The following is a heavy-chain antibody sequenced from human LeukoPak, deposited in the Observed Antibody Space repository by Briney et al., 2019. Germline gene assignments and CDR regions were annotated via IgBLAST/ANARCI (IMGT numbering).Heavy chain of an antibody. V-gene: IGHV1-18*01. CDR2: ISAYNGNT. CDR1: GYTFTSYG. J-gene: IGHJ5*02. D-gene: IGHD3-10*02. CDR3: AREGDYYVPGLWFDP. Sequence: ASVKVSCKASGYTFTSYGISWVRQAPGQGLEWMGWISAYNGNTNYAQKLQGRVTITADESTSTAYMELSSLRSEDTAVYYCAREGDYYVPGLWFDPWGQGTLVTVSS.